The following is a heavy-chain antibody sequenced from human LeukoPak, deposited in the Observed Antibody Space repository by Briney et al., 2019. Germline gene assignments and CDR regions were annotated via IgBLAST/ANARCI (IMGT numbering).Heavy chain of an antibody. CDR1: GFTLRKYW. V-gene: IGHV3-7*01. D-gene: IGHD2-15*01. Sequence: PGGSLRLSCAASGFTLRKYWMSWVRQGPAKGLEWVANINEDGSQQYYVGSVEGRFTISRDNAKNSLHLQMNRLRAEDTAVYFCVSSYCSGGTCYEHDYWGQGTLVTVSS. CDR2: INEDGSQQ. J-gene: IGHJ4*02. CDR3: VSSYCSGGTCYEHDY.